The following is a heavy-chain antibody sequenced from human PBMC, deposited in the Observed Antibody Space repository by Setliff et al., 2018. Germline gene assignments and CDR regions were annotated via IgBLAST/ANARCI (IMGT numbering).Heavy chain of an antibody. CDR3: ARGGYYYLRSYFDY. CDR1: GGSFSGYY. CDR2: INHSGST. D-gene: IGHD3-22*01. Sequence: PSETLSLTCAVYGGSFSGYYWSWIRQPPGKGLEWIGEINHSGSTNYNPSLKSRVTISVDTSKNQFSLKLSSVTAADTAVYYCARGGYYYLRSYFDYWGQGTLVTVSS. J-gene: IGHJ4*02. V-gene: IGHV4-34*01.